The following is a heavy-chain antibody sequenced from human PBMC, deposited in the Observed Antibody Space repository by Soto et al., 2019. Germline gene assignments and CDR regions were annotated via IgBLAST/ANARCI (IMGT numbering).Heavy chain of an antibody. D-gene: IGHD3-16*02. CDR3: AKNQERELPRVIDL. CDR1: GLTFSNYA. Sequence: EVRLLESGGGLVKPGGSLRLSCATSGLTFSNYAMSWVRQAPGGGLEWVSSMSGSSSTTYYADSVRGRFTISRDKSKNTLYLQMTSLRAEDTALYYCAKNQERELPRVIDLWCQGTLVTVSS. V-gene: IGHV3-23*01. CDR2: MSGSSSTT. J-gene: IGHJ4*02.